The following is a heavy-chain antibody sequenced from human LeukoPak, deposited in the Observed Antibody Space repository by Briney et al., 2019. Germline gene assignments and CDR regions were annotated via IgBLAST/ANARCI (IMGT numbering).Heavy chain of an antibody. V-gene: IGHV1-2*02. CDR1: GYSFTGHY. CDR2: VNPSSGGP. Sequence: ASVKVSCKASGYSFTGHYIHWVRQAPGQGLEWIGWVNPSSGGPDCAQKFKGRVTVTRDTSISTAYMELSRLTADDTAVYYCARDIGEQWLVRRAFDYWGQGTLVTVSS. D-gene: IGHD6-19*01. J-gene: IGHJ4*02. CDR3: ARDIGEQWLVRRAFDY.